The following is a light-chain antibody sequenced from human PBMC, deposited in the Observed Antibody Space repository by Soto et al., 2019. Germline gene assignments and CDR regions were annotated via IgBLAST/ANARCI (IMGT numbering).Light chain of an antibody. CDR3: NSYTTSNTRQIV. V-gene: IGLV2-14*01. CDR2: DVS. J-gene: IGLJ1*01. CDR1: SSDVGGYNY. Sequence: QSVLTQPASVSGSPGQSITISCNGTSSDVGGYNYVSWYQQHPGKAPKFMIYDVSNRPSGVSTRFSGSKSGNTDSLTISGLQAEDEADYYCNSYTTSNTRQIVFGTGTKVTVL.